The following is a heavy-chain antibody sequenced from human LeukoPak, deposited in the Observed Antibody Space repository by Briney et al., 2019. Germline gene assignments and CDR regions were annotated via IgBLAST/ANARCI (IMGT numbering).Heavy chain of an antibody. D-gene: IGHD3-10*01. CDR1: GGSFSHYY. Sequence: SETLSLICAVYGGSFSHYYWSWIRQPPGKGLEWIGEINHSGRTNYNPSLKSRVTMSVDTSKNHFSLKLSSVTAADTAVYYCARGGSGLLWFDYWGQGNLVTVSS. V-gene: IGHV4-34*01. CDR2: INHSGRT. CDR3: ARGGSGLLWFDY. J-gene: IGHJ5*01.